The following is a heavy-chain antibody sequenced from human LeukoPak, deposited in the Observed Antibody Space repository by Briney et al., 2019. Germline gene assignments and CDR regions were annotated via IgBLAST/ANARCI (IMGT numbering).Heavy chain of an antibody. CDR2: ISSSSSYI. CDR3: ARDGGIVGATSRLDYFDY. Sequence: GGSLRLSCAASGFTFSSYSMNWVRQAPGKGLEWVSSISSSSSYIYYADSVKGRFTISRDNSKNTLYLQMNSLRAEDTAVYYCARDGGIVGATSRLDYFDYWGQGTLVTVSS. CDR1: GFTFSSYS. V-gene: IGHV3-21*01. J-gene: IGHJ4*02. D-gene: IGHD1-26*01.